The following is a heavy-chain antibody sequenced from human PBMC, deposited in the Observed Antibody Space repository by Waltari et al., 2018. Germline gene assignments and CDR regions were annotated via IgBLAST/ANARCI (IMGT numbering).Heavy chain of an antibody. CDR3: ARDTYYYGSGSNDY. V-gene: IGHV3-53*01. Sequence: EVQLVESGGGLIQPGGSLRLSCAASGFTVSSNYMSWVRQAPGKGLEWVSVIYSGGSTYYADSVKGRFTISRDNSKNTLYLQMNSLRAEDTAVYYCARDTYYYGSGSNDYWGQGTLVTVSS. CDR1: GFTVSSNY. CDR2: IYSGGST. J-gene: IGHJ4*02. D-gene: IGHD3-10*01.